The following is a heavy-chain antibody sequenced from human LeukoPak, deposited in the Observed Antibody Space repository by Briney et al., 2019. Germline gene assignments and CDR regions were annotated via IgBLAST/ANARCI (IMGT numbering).Heavy chain of an antibody. CDR3: ARLAVAGMGTYYYGMDV. D-gene: IGHD6-19*01. Sequence: WASVKVSCKASGYTFTSYGISWVRQAPGQGLEWVGWISAYNGNTNYAQKLQGRVTMTTDTSTSTAYMELRSLRSDDTAVYYCARLAVAGMGTYYYGMDVWGQGTTVTVSS. CDR2: ISAYNGNT. J-gene: IGHJ6*02. V-gene: IGHV1-18*01. CDR1: GYTFTSYG.